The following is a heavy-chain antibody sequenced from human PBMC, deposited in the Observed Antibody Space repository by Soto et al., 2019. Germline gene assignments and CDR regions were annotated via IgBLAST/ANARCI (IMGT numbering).Heavy chain of an antibody. J-gene: IGHJ6*02. Sequence: SQTLSLTCAISGDSVSSNSAASNWIRQSPSRGLEWLGRTYYRSKWYNDYAVSVKSRITINPDTSKNQFSLQLNSVTPEGTAVYYCARDREIAVAGDYYYYGMDVWGQGTTVNVSS. CDR1: GDSVSSNSAA. D-gene: IGHD6-19*01. CDR3: ARDREIAVAGDYYYYGMDV. V-gene: IGHV6-1*01. CDR2: TYYRSKWYN.